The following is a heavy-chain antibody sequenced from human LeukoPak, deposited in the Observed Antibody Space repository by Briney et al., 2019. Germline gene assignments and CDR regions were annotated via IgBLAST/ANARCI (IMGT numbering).Heavy chain of an antibody. V-gene: IGHV3-30-3*01. D-gene: IGHD2/OR15-2a*01. CDR2: ISYDGSNK. CDR3: ARKGYYEDYFDY. Sequence: GGSLRLSCAASGFTFSSYAMHWVRQAPGKGLEWVAVISYDGSNKYYADSVKGRFTISRDNCKNTLYLQMNSLRAEDTAVYYCARKGYYEDYFDYWGQGTLVTVSS. J-gene: IGHJ4*02. CDR1: GFTFSSYA.